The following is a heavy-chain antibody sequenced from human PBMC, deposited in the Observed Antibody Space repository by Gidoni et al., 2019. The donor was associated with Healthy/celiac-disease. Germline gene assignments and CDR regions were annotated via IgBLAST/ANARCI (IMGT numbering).Heavy chain of an antibody. J-gene: IGHJ4*02. CDR3: ARVFSSSWYKVFDY. CDR1: GYTFTSYA. Sequence: QVQLAQSGAVSTKPGASVTVSCTASGYTFTSYAMHWVRQAPGQRLEWMGWINAGNGNTKYSQKFQGRVTITRDTSASTAYMELSSLRAEDTAVYYCARVFSSSWYKVFDYWGQGTLVTVSS. D-gene: IGHD6-13*01. CDR2: INAGNGNT. V-gene: IGHV1-3*01.